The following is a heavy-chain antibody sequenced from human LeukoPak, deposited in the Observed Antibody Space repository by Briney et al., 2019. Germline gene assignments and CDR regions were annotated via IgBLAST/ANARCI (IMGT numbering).Heavy chain of an antibody. CDR3: ARARVAYCGGDCYSPSEYYYGMDV. D-gene: IGHD2-21*02. CDR1: GGSISSYY. Sequence: SETLSLTCTVSGGSISSYYWSWIRQPAGKGLEWIGRIYTSGSTNYNPSLKSRVTMSVDTSKNQFSLKLSSVTAADTAVYYCARARVAYCGGDCYSPSEYYYGMDVWGQGTTVTVSS. CDR2: IYTSGST. J-gene: IGHJ6*02. V-gene: IGHV4-4*07.